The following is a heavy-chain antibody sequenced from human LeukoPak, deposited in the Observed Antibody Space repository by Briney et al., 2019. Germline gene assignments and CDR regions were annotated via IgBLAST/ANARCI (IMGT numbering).Heavy chain of an antibody. J-gene: IGHJ4*02. CDR3: ARGLAAAGTRGPY. Sequence: GGSLRLSCATSGFIFSSDSMIWVRQAPGKGLEWVSSISSTGIYIYYADSLKGRFTISRDNAKNSLYLQMNSLRSDDTAVYYCARGLAAAGTRGPYWGQGILVTVSS. V-gene: IGHV3-21*01. D-gene: IGHD6-13*01. CDR2: ISSTGIYI. CDR1: GFIFSSDS.